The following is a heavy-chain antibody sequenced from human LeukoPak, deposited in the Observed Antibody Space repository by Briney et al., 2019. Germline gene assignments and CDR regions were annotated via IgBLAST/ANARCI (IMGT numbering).Heavy chain of an antibody. CDR3: ASMGCTSCSSSYYYYGMDV. Sequence: PGGSLRLSCAASGFTFSSYSMNWVRQAPGKGLEWVSSISSSSSSYIYYADSVKGRFTISRDNAKNSLYLQMNSLRAEDTAVYYCASMGCTSCSSSYYYYGMDVWGKGTTVTVSS. D-gene: IGHD2-2*01. J-gene: IGHJ6*04. V-gene: IGHV3-21*01. CDR1: GFTFSSYS. CDR2: ISSSSSSYI.